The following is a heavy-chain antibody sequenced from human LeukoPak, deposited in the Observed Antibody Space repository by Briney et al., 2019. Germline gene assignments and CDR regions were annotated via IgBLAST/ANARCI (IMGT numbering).Heavy chain of an antibody. V-gene: IGHV3-48*03. CDR2: ISSSGSTI. D-gene: IGHD5-18*01. Sequence: GGSLRLSCAASGFTFSSYEMNWVRQAPGKGLECVSYISSSGSTIYYADSVKGRFTISRDNAKNSLYLQMNSLRAEDTAVYYCARDPPYSYSRDFDYWGQGTLVTVSS. J-gene: IGHJ4*02. CDR1: GFTFSSYE. CDR3: ARDPPYSYSRDFDY.